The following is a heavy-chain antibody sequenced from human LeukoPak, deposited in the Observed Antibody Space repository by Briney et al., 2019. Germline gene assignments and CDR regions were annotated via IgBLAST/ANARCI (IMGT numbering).Heavy chain of an antibody. J-gene: IGHJ6*03. Sequence: VGSVKVSCKASGYTFTSYDINWVRQATGQGLEWMGWMNPNSGNTGYAQKFQGRVTMTRDMSTSTVYMELSSLRSEDTAVYYCARGSGDFWSGYLVYYYMDVWGKGTTVTVSS. V-gene: IGHV1-8*01. CDR2: MNPNSGNT. D-gene: IGHD3-3*01. CDR1: GYTFTSYD. CDR3: ARGSGDFWSGYLVYYYMDV.